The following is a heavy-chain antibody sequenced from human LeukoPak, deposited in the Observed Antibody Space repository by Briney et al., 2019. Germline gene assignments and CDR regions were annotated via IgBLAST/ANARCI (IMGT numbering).Heavy chain of an antibody. CDR1: GLTLSSNY. V-gene: IGHV3-53*01. CDR3: ARGGEDGDYRPPPYAFDI. D-gene: IGHD4-17*01. Sequence: GGSLRLSCAASGLTLSSNYMSWVRQAPGKGLEWVSVIYRGGSTYYADSVKGRFTISRDNSKNTLYLQMNSLRADDTAVYYCARGGEDGDYRPPPYAFDIWGQGTMVTVSS. CDR2: IYRGGST. J-gene: IGHJ3*02.